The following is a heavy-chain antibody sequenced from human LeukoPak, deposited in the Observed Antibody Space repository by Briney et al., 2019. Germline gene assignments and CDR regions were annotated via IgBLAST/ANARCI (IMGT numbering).Heavy chain of an antibody. D-gene: IGHD6-13*01. CDR3: AKGNGKAATGNVVDY. Sequence: GGSLRLSCAASGFTFSSYAMSWVRQAPGKGLEWVSVISGSGGTTYYADSVKGRFTISRDNSKSTLFLRMNSLRAEDTAVYYCAKGNGKAATGNVVDYWGQGTLVTVSS. CDR2: ISGSGGTT. J-gene: IGHJ4*02. V-gene: IGHV3-23*01. CDR1: GFTFSSYA.